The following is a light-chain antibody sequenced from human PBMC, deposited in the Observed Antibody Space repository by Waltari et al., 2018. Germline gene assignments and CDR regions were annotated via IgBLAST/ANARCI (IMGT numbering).Light chain of an antibody. J-gene: IGLJ2*01. V-gene: IGLV2-23*01. CDR3: CSYADSNVV. Sequence: QSALTQPASVSGSPGQSITISCAGTSSDPGTYNFVSWYQHRPGKAPKLMIYEDTQRPSGVSARFSGSRSGNTASLRISGLQAEDEADYYCCSYADSNVVFGGGTKLTV. CDR2: EDT. CDR1: SSDPGTYNF.